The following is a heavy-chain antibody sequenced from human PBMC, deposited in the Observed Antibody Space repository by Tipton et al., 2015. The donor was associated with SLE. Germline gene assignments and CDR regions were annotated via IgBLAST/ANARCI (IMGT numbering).Heavy chain of an antibody. CDR1: GYSFTSYW. J-gene: IGHJ6*03. CDR3: ARRDLLGHYMDV. Sequence: QLVQSGAEVKKSGESLKISCKGSGYSFTSYWIGWVRQMPGKGLEWMGRIDPSDSYTNYSPPFQGHVTISADKSISTAYLQWSSLKASDTAMYYCARRDLLGHYMDVWGKGTTVTVSS. CDR2: IDPSDSYT. V-gene: IGHV5-10-1*01.